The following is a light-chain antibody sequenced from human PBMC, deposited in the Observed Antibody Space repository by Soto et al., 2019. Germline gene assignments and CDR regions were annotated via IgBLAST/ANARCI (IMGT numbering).Light chain of an antibody. J-gene: IGKJ1*01. V-gene: IGKV3-11*01. CDR3: QQRSIWPWT. CDR1: QSINSN. CDR2: RAS. Sequence: EIVMTQSPATLSVSPGERATLSCRASQSINSNLAWYQQKPGQAPRLLMFRASIRATGFPARFSGSGSGTDFTLTISSLEPEDFAVYYCQQRSIWPWTFGQGTKVDIK.